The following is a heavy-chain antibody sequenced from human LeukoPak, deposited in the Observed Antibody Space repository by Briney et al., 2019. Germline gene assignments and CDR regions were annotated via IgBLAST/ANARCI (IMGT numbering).Heavy chain of an antibody. CDR2: ISSSSSYI. J-gene: IGHJ4*02. CDR3: ASEKNWNFDY. CDR1: GFTFSSYS. V-gene: IGHV3-21*01. D-gene: IGHD1-1*01. Sequence: PGGSLRLSCAASGFTFSSYSMNWVRQAPGKGLEWVSSISSSSSYIYYADSVKGRFTISRDNAKNSLYLQMNSLRAEDTAVYYCASEKNWNFDYWGQGTLVTVFS.